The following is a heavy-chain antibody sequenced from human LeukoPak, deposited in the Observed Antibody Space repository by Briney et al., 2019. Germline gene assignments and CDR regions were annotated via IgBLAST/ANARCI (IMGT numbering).Heavy chain of an antibody. Sequence: PSETLSLTCAVSGGSISSSNWWSWVRQPPGQGLEWIGEIYHSGSTNFNPSLKTRVTISVDKSKKHFSLKMASVTAADTAVYYCARASHDYGDYSHFDYWGQGTLVTVSS. V-gene: IGHV4-4*02. D-gene: IGHD4-17*01. CDR1: GGSISSSNW. CDR3: ARASHDYGDYSHFDY. CDR2: IYHSGST. J-gene: IGHJ4*02.